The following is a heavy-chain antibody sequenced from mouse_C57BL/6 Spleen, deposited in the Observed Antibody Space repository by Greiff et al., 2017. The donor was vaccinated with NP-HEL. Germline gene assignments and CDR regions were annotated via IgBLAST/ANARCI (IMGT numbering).Heavy chain of an antibody. CDR2: IYPGDGDT. CDR3: ARSGYYGSSPHWYFDL. J-gene: IGHJ1*03. V-gene: IGHV1-82*01. CDR1: GYAFSSSW. Sequence: VQLQQSGPELVKPGASVKISCKASGYAFSSSWMNWVKQRPGKGLEWIGRIYPGDGDTNYNGKFKGKATLTADKSSSTAYMQLSSLTSEDSAVYFCARSGYYGSSPHWYFDLWGTGTTVTVSS. D-gene: IGHD1-1*01.